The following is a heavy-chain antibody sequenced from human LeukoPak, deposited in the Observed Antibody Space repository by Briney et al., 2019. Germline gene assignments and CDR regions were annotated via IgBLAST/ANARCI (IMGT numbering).Heavy chain of an antibody. D-gene: IGHD2-2*01. CDR1: GFTFSSYA. CDR3: ARAEGSCSSASCKNYYYYYMDV. V-gene: IGHV3-30*01. CDR2: ISYDGSNK. Sequence: GRSLRLSCAASGFTFSSYAMHWVRQAPGKGLEWVAVISYDGSNKYYADSVKGRFTISRDNSKNTLYLQMNSLRAEDTAVYYCARAEGSCSSASCKNYYYYYMDVWGKGTTVTVSS. J-gene: IGHJ6*03.